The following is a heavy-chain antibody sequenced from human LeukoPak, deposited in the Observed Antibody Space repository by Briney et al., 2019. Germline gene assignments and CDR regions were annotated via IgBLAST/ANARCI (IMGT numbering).Heavy chain of an antibody. V-gene: IGHV3-23*01. J-gene: IGHJ4*02. CDR1: GFTFSSYA. CDR2: ISGSGGNT. Sequence: GGSLRLSCAASGFTFSSYAMTWVRQAPGKGLEWVSGISGSGGNTYYTDSVRGRLSISRDDSKNTLYLQMNSLRAEDTAVYYCAKGPNHYYGSGYSDYWGQGTLVTVSS. D-gene: IGHD3-10*01. CDR3: AKGPNHYYGSGYSDY.